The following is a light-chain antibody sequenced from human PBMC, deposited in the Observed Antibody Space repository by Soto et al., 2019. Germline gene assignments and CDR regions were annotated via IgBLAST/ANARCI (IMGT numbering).Light chain of an antibody. Sequence: EIVLTQSPDTLSLSPGERATLSCRASQSVSRSYLAWYQQKPGQAPRLLIYGASSRATGIPDRFSGSGSGTDFTLTISRLEPEDFAVYYCQQYGSSPRTFGQGTKLEIK. J-gene: IGKJ2*01. CDR3: QQYGSSPRT. CDR1: QSVSRSY. V-gene: IGKV3-20*01. CDR2: GAS.